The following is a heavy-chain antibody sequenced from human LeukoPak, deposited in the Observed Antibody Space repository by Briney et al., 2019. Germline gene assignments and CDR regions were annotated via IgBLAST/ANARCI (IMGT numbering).Heavy chain of an antibody. D-gene: IGHD3-22*01. CDR3: ARDRRREYYYDSSGYRYFDL. V-gene: IGHV1-18*01. J-gene: IGHJ2*01. CDR1: GYTFTSYG. Sequence: GASVKVSCKASGYTFTSYGISWVRQAPGQGLEWMGWINAYSGNTNYAQKLQGRVTMTTDTSTSTAYMELRSLRSDDTAVYYCARDRRREYYYDSSGYRYFDLWGRGTLVTVFS. CDR2: INAYSGNT.